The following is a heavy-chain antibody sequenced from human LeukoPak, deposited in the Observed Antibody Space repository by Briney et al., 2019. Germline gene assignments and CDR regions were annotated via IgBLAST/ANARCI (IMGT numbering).Heavy chain of an antibody. CDR3: ARESDTAMNDY. CDR2: IYYSGST. CDR1: GGSISSYY. J-gene: IGHJ4*02. D-gene: IGHD5-18*01. Sequence: SETLSLTCTVSGGSISSYYWSWIRQPPGRGLEWIGYIYYSGSTNYNPSLKSRVTISVDTSKNQFSLKLSSVTAADTAVYYCARESDTAMNDYWGQGTLVTVSS. V-gene: IGHV4-59*01.